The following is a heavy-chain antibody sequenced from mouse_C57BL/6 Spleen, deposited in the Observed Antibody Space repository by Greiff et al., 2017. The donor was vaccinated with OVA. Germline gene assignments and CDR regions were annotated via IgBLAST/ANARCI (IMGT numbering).Heavy chain of an antibody. D-gene: IGHD1-1*01. J-gene: IGHJ1*03. CDR1: GFTFSNYW. Sequence: EVKLVESGGGLVQPGGSMKLSCVASGFTFSNYWMNWVRQSPEKGLEWVAQIRLKSDNYATHYAESVKGRFTISRDDSKSSVYLQMNNLRAEDTGIYYCTGTDYGSSHWYFDVWGTGTTVTVSS. CDR2: IRLKSDNYAT. V-gene: IGHV6-3*01. CDR3: TGTDYGSSHWYFDV.